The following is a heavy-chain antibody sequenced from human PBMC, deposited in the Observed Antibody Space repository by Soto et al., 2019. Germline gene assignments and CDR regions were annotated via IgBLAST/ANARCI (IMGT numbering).Heavy chain of an antibody. V-gene: IGHV4-39*01. CDR2: VDHSGNT. CDR1: GGSISSSSYY. D-gene: IGHD3-10*01. Sequence: QLQLQESGPGLVKPSETLSLTCIVSGGSISSSSYYWGWIRQPPGKGLEWMGSVDHSGNTHNNPSLKSRATVSVDLSKNHFSLKLTSVSAADTAVYYGGRHAPMGVLGVGLDVWGQGTTVTVSS. J-gene: IGHJ6*02. CDR3: GRHAPMGVLGVGLDV.